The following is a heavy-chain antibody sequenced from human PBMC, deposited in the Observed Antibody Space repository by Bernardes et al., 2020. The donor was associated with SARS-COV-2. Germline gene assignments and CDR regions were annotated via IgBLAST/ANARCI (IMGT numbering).Heavy chain of an antibody. Sequence: ASVKVSCKASGYTFTSYAMHWVRQAPGQRLEWMGWINAGNGNTKYSQKFQGRVTITRDTSASTAYMELSSLRSEDTAVYYCARDRALNIAAVIKYFQHWGQGTLVTVSS. J-gene: IGHJ1*01. CDR2: INAGNGNT. CDR3: ARDRALNIAAVIKYFQH. CDR1: GYTFTSYA. V-gene: IGHV1-3*01. D-gene: IGHD6-13*01.